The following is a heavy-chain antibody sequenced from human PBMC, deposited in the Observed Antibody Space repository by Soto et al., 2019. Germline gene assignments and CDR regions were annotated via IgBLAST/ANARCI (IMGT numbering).Heavy chain of an antibody. CDR1: GYTFTSYA. CDR3: ARDRNALRYFDWLPTLYGMDV. Sequence: GASVKVSCKASGYTFTSYAMHWVRQAPGQRLEWMGWINAGNGNTKYSQKFQGRVTITRDTSASTAYMELSSLRSEDTAVYYCARDRNALRYFDWLPTLYGMDVWGQGTTVTVSS. CDR2: INAGNGNT. D-gene: IGHD3-9*01. V-gene: IGHV1-3*01. J-gene: IGHJ6*02.